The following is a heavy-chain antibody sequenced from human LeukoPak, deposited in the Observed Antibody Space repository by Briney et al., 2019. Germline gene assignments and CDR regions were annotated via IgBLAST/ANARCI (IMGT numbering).Heavy chain of an antibody. CDR2: LSSVGGQQ. V-gene: IGHV3-30*04. CDR1: EFTLSSYS. D-gene: IGHD3-10*01. CDR3: ARALAGAPFDL. Sequence: GRSLRLSCSASEFTLSSYSMHWVRQAPGRGLEWAAVLSSVGGQQYYADSVKGRFTISAVTSKNTLYLQMDSLRVEDTALYYCARALAGAPFDLWGRGTVVAVSS. J-gene: IGHJ2*01.